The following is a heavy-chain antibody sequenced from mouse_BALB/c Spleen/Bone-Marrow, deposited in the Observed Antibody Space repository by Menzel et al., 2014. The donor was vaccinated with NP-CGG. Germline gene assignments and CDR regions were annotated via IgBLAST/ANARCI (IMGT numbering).Heavy chain of an antibody. J-gene: IGHJ4*01. CDR3: ARRGSMDY. CDR2: ISTYYGDA. V-gene: IGHV1-67*01. Sequence: QVQLKHSGAELVRPGVSVKISCKGSGYTFXDYSIHWVRQSHAKSLEWIGVISTYYGDANYNQKFKGKATMTVDKSSSTAYMELARLTSEDSAIYYCARRGSMDYWGQGTSVTVSS. CDR1: GYTFXDYS.